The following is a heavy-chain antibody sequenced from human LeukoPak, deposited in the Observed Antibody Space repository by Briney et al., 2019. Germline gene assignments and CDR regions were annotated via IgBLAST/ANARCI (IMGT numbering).Heavy chain of an antibody. V-gene: IGHV3-7*01. D-gene: IGHD2-8*01. CDR3: ARKLMMYTMGWFDP. CDR1: GFTFSSYW. J-gene: IGHJ5*02. CDR2: IKEDGSEK. Sequence: PGGSLRLSCAASGFTFSSYWMSWVRQAPGKGLEWVANIKEDGSEKYYVDSVKGRFIISRDNAKNSLYLQMNRLRAEDTSVYYCARKLMMYTMGWFDPWGQGTLVTVSS.